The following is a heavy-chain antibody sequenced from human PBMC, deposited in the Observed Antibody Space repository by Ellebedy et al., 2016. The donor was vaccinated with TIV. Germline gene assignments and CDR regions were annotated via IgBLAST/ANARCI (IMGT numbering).Heavy chain of an antibody. J-gene: IGHJ4*02. Sequence: GGSLRLSXAASGFTFGSYGTHWVRQAPGKGLEWVAVLWYDGTSKHYADSAKGRFTISRDNSKNTLYLQMNSLRVEDTAVYYCARGYDIFDYWGQGTLVTVSS. D-gene: IGHD5-12*01. CDR2: LWYDGTSK. V-gene: IGHV3-33*01. CDR3: ARGYDIFDY. CDR1: GFTFGSYG.